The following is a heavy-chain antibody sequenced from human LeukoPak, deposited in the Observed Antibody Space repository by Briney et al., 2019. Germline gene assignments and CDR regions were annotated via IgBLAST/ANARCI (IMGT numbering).Heavy chain of an antibody. V-gene: IGHV3-21*01. Sequence: GGSLRLSCAASGFTFSSYWMNWVRQAPGKGLEWVSSISSSSSYIYYADSVKGRFTISRDNAKNSLYLQMNSLRAEDTAVYYCASLFGYCSGGSCYSGHTYYYYYGMDVWGQGTTVTVSS. CDR1: GFTFSSYW. D-gene: IGHD2-15*01. CDR3: ASLFGYCSGGSCYSGHTYYYYYGMDV. J-gene: IGHJ6*02. CDR2: ISSSSSYI.